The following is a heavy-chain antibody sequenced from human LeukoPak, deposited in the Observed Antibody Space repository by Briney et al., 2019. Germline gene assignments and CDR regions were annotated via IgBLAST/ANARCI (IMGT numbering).Heavy chain of an antibody. CDR3: VKDGGDYGENGWFDP. CDR1: GFTFSSYS. CDR2: ISSSSSYI. V-gene: IGHV3-21*01. D-gene: IGHD4-17*01. Sequence: PGGSLRLSCAASGFTFSSYSMNWVRQAPGKGLEGVSSISSSSSYIYYADSVKGRFTISRDNSKNTLYLHMSSLRPEDTAVYYCVKDGGDYGENGWFDPWGQGTLVTVSS. J-gene: IGHJ5*02.